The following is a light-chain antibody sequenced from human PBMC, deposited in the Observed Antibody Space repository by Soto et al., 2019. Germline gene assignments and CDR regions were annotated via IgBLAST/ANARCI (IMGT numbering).Light chain of an antibody. J-gene: IGLJ1*01. Sequence: QSVLTQPAAVSGSPGQSITISCTGTSSDVGGYNYVSWYQQHPGKAPKLMIYEVSNRPSGVSNRFSGSKSGNTASLTISGLQDEHEADYYCSSYTSSRVFGTGTNVTVL. CDR2: EVS. CDR3: SSYTSSRV. CDR1: SSDVGGYNY. V-gene: IGLV2-14*01.